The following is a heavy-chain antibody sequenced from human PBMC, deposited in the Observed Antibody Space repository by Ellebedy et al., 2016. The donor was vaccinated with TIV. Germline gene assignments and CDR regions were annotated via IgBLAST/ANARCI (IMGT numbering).Heavy chain of an antibody. CDR2: IYYSGST. V-gene: IGHV4-59*12. D-gene: IGHD3-22*01. Sequence: SETLSLTXTVSGGSISSYYWSWIRQPPGKGLEWIGYIYYSGSTYYNPSLKSRVTISVDTSKNQFSLKLSSVTAADTAVYYCARESRERTMIVVVHYFDYWGQGTLVTVSS. J-gene: IGHJ4*02. CDR1: GGSISSYY. CDR3: ARESRERTMIVVVHYFDY.